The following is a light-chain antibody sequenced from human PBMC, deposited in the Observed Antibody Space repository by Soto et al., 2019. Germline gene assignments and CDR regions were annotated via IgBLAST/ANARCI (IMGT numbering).Light chain of an antibody. Sequence: QSVLTQPPSVSAAPGQKVTVSCSGSRSNIGNNYVSWYQHLPGTAPKLLIYDNDKQPSGIPDRFSASKSGTSATLGITGLQTGDEADYYCEAWDSSLSAGVFGGGTKVTVL. CDR1: RSNIGNNY. CDR3: EAWDSSLSAGV. J-gene: IGLJ3*02. CDR2: DND. V-gene: IGLV1-51*01.